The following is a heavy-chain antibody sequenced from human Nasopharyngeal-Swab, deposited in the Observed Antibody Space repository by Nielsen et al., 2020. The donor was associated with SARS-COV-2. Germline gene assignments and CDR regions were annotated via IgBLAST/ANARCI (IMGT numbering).Heavy chain of an antibody. Sequence: GGSLRLSCAASGFTFSSYSMNWVRQAPGKGLEWVSSISSSSSYIYYADSVKGRFTISRDNAKNSLYLQMNSLRAEDTAVYYCARPLTGYYYFDYWGQGTLVTVSS. J-gene: IGHJ4*02. CDR1: GFTFSSYS. CDR3: ARPLTGYYYFDY. D-gene: IGHD3-9*01. CDR2: ISSSSSYI. V-gene: IGHV3-21*01.